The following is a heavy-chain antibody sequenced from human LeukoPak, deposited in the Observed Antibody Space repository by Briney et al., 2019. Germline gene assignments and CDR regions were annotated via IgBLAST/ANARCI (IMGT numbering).Heavy chain of an antibody. CDR3: AKDQSFYDILTGRGLYEFDY. V-gene: IGHV3-30-3*01. D-gene: IGHD3-9*01. J-gene: IGHJ4*02. CDR2: ISYDGSNK. Sequence: GRSLRLSCAASGFTFSSYAMHWVRQAPGKGLEWVAVISYDGSNKYYADSVKGRFTISRDNSKNTLYLQMNSLRAEDTAVYYCAKDQSFYDILTGRGLYEFDYWGQGTLVTVSS. CDR1: GFTFSSYA.